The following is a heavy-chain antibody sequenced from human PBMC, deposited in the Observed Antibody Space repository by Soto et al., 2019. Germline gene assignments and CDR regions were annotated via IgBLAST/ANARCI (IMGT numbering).Heavy chain of an antibody. D-gene: IGHD6-13*01. CDR1: GFTFSSYW. J-gene: IGHJ4*02. CDR2: INSDGSTT. CDR3: ARGPPYSSPDY. Sequence: EVQLVDSGGGLVQPGGSLRLSCAASGFTFSSYWMHWVRQAPGKGLVWVSRINSDGSTTSYADSVKGRFTISKDNAKNTLYLQMNSLRAEDTAVYYCARGPPYSSPDYWGQGTLVTVSS. V-gene: IGHV3-74*01.